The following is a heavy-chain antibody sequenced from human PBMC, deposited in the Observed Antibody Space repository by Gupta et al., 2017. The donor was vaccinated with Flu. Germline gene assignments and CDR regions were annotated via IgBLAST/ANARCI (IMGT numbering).Heavy chain of an antibody. CDR3: ARDAGYSSSSGASDY. J-gene: IGHJ4*02. CDR1: GGSIRRGSYY. Sequence: QVQLQESGPGLVKPSQTLSLTCTVSGGSIRRGSYYWSWIRQPAGKGLEWIGRIYTSGSTNYNPSLKSRVTISVDTSKNQFSLKLSSVTAADTAVYYCARDAGYSSSSGASDYWGQGTLVTVSS. CDR2: IYTSGST. D-gene: IGHD6-13*01. V-gene: IGHV4-61*02.